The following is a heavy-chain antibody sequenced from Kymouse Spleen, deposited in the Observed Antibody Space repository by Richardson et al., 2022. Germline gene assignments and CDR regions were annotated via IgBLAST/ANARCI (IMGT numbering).Heavy chain of an antibody. CDR1: GGSFSGYY. Sequence: QVQLQQWGAGLLKPSETLSLTCAVYGGSFSGYYWSWIRQPPGKGLEWIGEINHSGSTNYNPSLKSRVTISVDTSKNQFSLKLSSVTAADTAVYYCARGYCTNGVCNWFDPWGQGTLVTVSS. CDR3: ARGYCTNGVCNWFDP. D-gene: IGHD2-8*01. J-gene: IGHJ5*02. V-gene: IGHV4-34*01. CDR2: INHSGST.